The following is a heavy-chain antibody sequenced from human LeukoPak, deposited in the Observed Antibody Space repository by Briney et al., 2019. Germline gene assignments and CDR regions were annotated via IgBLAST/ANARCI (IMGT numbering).Heavy chain of an antibody. CDR3: ARGITGTTRDWFDP. D-gene: IGHD1-7*01. Sequence: NAGGSLRLSCAASGFTFSSYSMNWVRQAPGKGLEWVSSISSSSSYIYYADSVKGRFTISRDDAKNSLYLQMNSLRAEDTAVYYCARGITGTTRDWFDPWGQGTLVTVSS. CDR2: ISSSSSYI. J-gene: IGHJ5*02. CDR1: GFTFSSYS. V-gene: IGHV3-21*01.